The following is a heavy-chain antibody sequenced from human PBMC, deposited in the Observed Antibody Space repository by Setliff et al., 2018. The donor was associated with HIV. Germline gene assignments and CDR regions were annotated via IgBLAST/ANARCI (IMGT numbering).Heavy chain of an antibody. Sequence: PSETLSLTCTVSGGSINTYYWSWIRQPAGKGLEWIGRFYTSGSTNYNPSLKSRVTMSVDTSKNQFSQKLSSVTAADTAVYYCARDRLTYYFDYWGQGILVTVSS. J-gene: IGHJ4*02. CDR1: GGSINTYY. CDR2: FYTSGST. V-gene: IGHV4-4*07. CDR3: ARDRLTYYFDY. D-gene: IGHD3-22*01.